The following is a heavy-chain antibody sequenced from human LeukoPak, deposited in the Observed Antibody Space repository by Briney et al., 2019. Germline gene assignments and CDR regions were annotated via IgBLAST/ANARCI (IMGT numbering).Heavy chain of an antibody. CDR2: IYYSGST. J-gene: IGHJ4*02. D-gene: IGHD2-2*01. V-gene: IGHV4-59*12. CDR3: ARGYCSSTSCPPSNY. CDR1: GGSISSYY. Sequence: PLETLSLTCTVSGGSISSYYWSWIRQPPGKGLEWIGYIYYSGSTNYNPSLKSRVTISVDTSKNQFSLKLSSVTAADTAVYCCARGYCSSTSCPPSNYWGQGTLVTVSS.